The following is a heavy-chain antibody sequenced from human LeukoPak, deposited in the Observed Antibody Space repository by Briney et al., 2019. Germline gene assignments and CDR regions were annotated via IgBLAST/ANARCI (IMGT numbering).Heavy chain of an antibody. CDR2: IIPIFGTA. CDR3: ARTPNQKTYYYFDY. D-gene: IGHD1-14*01. CDR1: GGTFSSYA. J-gene: IGHJ4*02. V-gene: IGHV1-69*01. Sequence: ASVKVSCKASGGTFSSYAISWVRQAPGQGLEWMGGIIPIFGTANYVQKFQGRVTITADESTSTAYMELSSLRSEDTAVYYCARTPNQKTYYYFDYWGQGTLVTVSS.